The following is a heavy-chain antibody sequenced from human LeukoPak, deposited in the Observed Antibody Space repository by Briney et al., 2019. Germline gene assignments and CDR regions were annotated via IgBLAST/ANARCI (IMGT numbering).Heavy chain of an antibody. D-gene: IGHD6-6*01. V-gene: IGHV4-31*03. CDR1: GGSISSGGYY. CDR3: ARGTPYSSSSYYYYYMDA. Sequence: SETLSLTCTVSGGSISSGGYYWSWIRQHPGKGLEWIGYIYYSGSTYYNPSLKSRVTISVDTSKNQFSLKLSSVTAADTAVYYCARGTPYSSSSYYYYYMDAWGKGTTVTVSS. J-gene: IGHJ6*03. CDR2: IYYSGST.